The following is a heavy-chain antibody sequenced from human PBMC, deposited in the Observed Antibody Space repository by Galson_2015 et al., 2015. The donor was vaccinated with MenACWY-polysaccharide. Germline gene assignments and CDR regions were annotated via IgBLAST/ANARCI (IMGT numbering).Heavy chain of an antibody. D-gene: IGHD5-24*01. CDR3: AKAFPVQKATVLSDY. Sequence: SLRLSCAASGFTFSDYYMSWIRQAPGKGLEYISHISQSGSPKVSADSVKGRFTISRDNAKNSLYLQLSSLRAEDTAVYYCAKAFPVQKATVLSDYWGQGTLVTVSP. J-gene: IGHJ4*02. CDR1: GFTFSDYY. V-gene: IGHV3-11*01. CDR2: ISQSGSPK.